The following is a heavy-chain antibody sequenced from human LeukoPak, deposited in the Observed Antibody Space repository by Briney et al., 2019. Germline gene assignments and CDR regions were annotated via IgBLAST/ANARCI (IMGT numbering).Heavy chain of an antibody. CDR1: GGTFSSYA. CDR3: ARGGRVPAAIPVLYSARPWGPDY. D-gene: IGHD2-2*02. J-gene: IGHJ4*02. Sequence: SVKVSCKASGGTFSSYAISWVRQAPGQGLEWMGRIIPIFGTANYAQKFQGRVTITTDESTSTAYMELSSLRSEDTAVYYCARGGRVPAAIPVLYSARPWGPDYWGQGTLVTVSS. V-gene: IGHV1-69*05. CDR2: IIPIFGTA.